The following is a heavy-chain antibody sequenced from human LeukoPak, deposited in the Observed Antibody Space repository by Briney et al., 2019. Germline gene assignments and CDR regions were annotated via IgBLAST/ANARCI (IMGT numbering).Heavy chain of an antibody. CDR1: GGTFSIYA. CDR2: IIPIFGTA. D-gene: IGHD3-22*01. CDR3: ARDRYYDSSGRTFDY. J-gene: IGHJ4*02. V-gene: IGHV1-69*13. Sequence: SVTVSCKASGGTFSIYAISWVRQDPGQGLEWMGGIIPIFGTANYAQKFQGRVTITADESTSTAYMELSSLRSEDTAVYYCARDRYYDSSGRTFDYWGQGTLVTVSS.